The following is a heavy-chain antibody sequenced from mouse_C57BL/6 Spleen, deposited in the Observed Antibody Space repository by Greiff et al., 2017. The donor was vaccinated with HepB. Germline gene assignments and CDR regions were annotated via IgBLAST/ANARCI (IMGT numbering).Heavy chain of an antibody. CDR3: AREGSAAGVGYFGY. J-gene: IGHJ2*01. CDR1: GYAFSSSW. CDR2: IYPGDGDT. V-gene: IGHV1-82*01. D-gene: IGHD3-1*01. Sequence: VQLQESGPELVKPGASVKLSCKASGYAFSSSWMNWVKQRPGQGLEWIGRIYPGDGDTNYNGKFKGKATLTADKSSSTAYMQLSSLTSEDSAVYVCAREGSAAGVGYFGYWGQGTTLTVSS.